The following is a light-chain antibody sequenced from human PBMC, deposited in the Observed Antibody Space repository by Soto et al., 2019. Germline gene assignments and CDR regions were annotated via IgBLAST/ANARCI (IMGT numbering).Light chain of an antibody. CDR2: EVS. CDR1: SSDVGGYNY. V-gene: IGLV2-8*01. Sequence: QSVLPQPASVSGSPGQSITISCTGSSSDVGGYNYVSWYQQHPGKAPKLMIYEVSKRPLGVPDRFSRSKSGNMASLIVSGLQTEDEAHSYCSSYAGSNNLFGFGTGTKVTVL. CDR3: SSYAGSNNLFG. J-gene: IGLJ1*01.